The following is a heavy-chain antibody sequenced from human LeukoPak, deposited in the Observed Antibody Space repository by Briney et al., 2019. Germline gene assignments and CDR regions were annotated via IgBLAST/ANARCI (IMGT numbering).Heavy chain of an antibody. CDR3: ARPLQFDAFDI. CDR2: ISYDGSNK. D-gene: IGHD5-24*01. Sequence: PGGSLRLSCAASGFTFSSYAMHWVRQAPGKGLEWVAVISYDGSNKYYADSVKGRFTISRDNSKNTLYLQMNSLRAEDTAVYYCARPLQFDAFDIWGQGTMVTVSS. CDR1: GFTFSSYA. J-gene: IGHJ3*02. V-gene: IGHV3-30-3*01.